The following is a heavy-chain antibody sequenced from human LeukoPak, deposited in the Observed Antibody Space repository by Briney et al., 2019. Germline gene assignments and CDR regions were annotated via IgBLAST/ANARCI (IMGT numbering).Heavy chain of an antibody. Sequence: ASVKVSCKVSGYTLTELSMQWVRQAPGKGLEWMGGFDPEHGETIYAQKFQGRVTMTEDTSTDTAYMELSSLRSQDTAVYYCATDSRRGRLRSNQHWYFDLWGRGTLVSVSS. J-gene: IGHJ2*01. V-gene: IGHV1-24*01. CDR2: FDPEHGET. CDR1: GYTLTELS. D-gene: IGHD4-17*01. CDR3: ATDSRRGRLRSNQHWYFDL.